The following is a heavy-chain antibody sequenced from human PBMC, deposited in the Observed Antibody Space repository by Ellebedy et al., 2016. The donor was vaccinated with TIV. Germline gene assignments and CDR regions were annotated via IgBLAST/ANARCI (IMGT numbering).Heavy chain of an antibody. CDR1: GFTFSRHW. J-gene: IGHJ3*02. Sequence: PGGSLRLSCAASGFTFSRHWMHWVRQAPGKGLVWVSRINSDGSSTSYADSVKGRFTISRDNAKNTRFLQMNSLRAEDTAVYYCARDFSGDAFDIWGQGTMVTVSS. CDR3: ARDFSGDAFDI. D-gene: IGHD3-10*01. CDR2: INSDGSST. V-gene: IGHV3-74*01.